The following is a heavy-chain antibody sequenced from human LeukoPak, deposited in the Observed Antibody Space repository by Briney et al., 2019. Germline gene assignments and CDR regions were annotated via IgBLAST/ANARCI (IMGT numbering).Heavy chain of an antibody. CDR3: ARDLVGYCSSTSCYLFDP. J-gene: IGHJ5*02. CDR1: GYTFTSYD. CDR2: MNPNSGNT. D-gene: IGHD2-2*01. Sequence: ASVKVSCKASGYTFTSYDINWVRQATGQGLEWMGWMNPNSGNTGYAQKFQGRVTMTRDTSISTAYMELSRLRSDDTAVYYCARDLVGYCSSTSCYLFDPWGQGTLVTVSS. V-gene: IGHV1-8*02.